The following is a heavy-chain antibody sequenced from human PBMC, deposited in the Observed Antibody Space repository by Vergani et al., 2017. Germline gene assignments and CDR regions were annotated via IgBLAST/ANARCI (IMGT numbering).Heavy chain of an antibody. V-gene: IGHV4-34*01. J-gene: IGHJ4*02. D-gene: IGHD5-12*01. CDR1: GGSFSGYY. CDR2: INHSGST. Sequence: QVQLQQWGAGLLKPSETLSLTCAVYGGSFSGYYWSWIRQPPGKGLEWIGEINHSGSTNYNPSLKSRVTISVDTSKNQFSLKLSSVTAADTAVYYCAADSGYGENYFDYWGQGTLVTVSS. CDR3: AADSGYGENYFDY.